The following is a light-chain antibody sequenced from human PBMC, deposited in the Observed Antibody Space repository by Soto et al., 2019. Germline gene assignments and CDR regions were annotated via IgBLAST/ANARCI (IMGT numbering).Light chain of an antibody. Sequence: QSVLTQPASVSGSPGQSITISCTGTSSDVGGFNYVSWYQQHPGKAPKLMIYDVTNRPSGVSYRFSGSKSGNTASLTISGLQAEDEADYYCNSYTGSRTYVFGTGTKLTVL. CDR1: SSDVGGFNY. V-gene: IGLV2-14*03. J-gene: IGLJ1*01. CDR2: DVT. CDR3: NSYTGSRTYV.